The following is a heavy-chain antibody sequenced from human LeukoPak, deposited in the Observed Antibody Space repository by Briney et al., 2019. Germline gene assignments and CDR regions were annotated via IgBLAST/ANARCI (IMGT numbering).Heavy chain of an antibody. CDR1: GGSISSGDYY. V-gene: IGHV4-30-4*01. CDR2: IYYSGST. Sequence: SQTLSLNCTVSGGSISSGDYYWSWIRQPPGKGLEWIGYIYYSGSTYYNPSLKSRVTISVDTSKNQFSLKLSSVTAADTAVYYCARVDYYGSGNVPDYWGQGTLVTVSS. J-gene: IGHJ4*02. D-gene: IGHD3-10*01. CDR3: ARVDYYGSGNVPDY.